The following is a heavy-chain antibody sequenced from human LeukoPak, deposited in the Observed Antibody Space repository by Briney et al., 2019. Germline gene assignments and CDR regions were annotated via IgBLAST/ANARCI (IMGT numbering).Heavy chain of an antibody. J-gene: IGHJ4*02. CDR2: IYYSGST. D-gene: IGHD1-26*01. V-gene: IGHV4-59*01. CDR3: ARDHNGSYDFDY. Sequence: SETLSLTCSVSNYSISSTYYWGWIRQPPGKGLEWIGYIYYSGSTNYNPSLKSRVTISVDTSKNQFSLKLSSVTAADTAVYYCARDHNGSYDFDYWGQGTLVTVSS. CDR1: NYSISSTYY.